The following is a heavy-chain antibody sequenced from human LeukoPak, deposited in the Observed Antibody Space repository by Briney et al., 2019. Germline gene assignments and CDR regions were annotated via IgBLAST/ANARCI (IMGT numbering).Heavy chain of an antibody. CDR2: IIPIFGTA. Sequence: VASVKVSCKASGGTFSSYAISWVRQAPGQGLEWMGGIIPIFGTANYAQKFQGRVTITTDESTSTAYMELSSLRSEDTAVYYCARNYEGWFDPWAREPWSPSPQ. CDR3: ARNYEGWFDP. D-gene: IGHD1-7*01. J-gene: IGHJ5*02. CDR1: GGTFSSYA. V-gene: IGHV1-69*05.